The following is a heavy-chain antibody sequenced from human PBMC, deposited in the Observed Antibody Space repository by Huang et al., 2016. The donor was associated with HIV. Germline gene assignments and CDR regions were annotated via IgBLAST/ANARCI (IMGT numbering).Heavy chain of an antibody. CDR3: ARASWYEPRSWYFGL. Sequence: QVQLQQWSAGLLKPSETLSLTCAVYGGSVSGHYWSWIRQPPGKGLEWIAEINDNEYTNYNPALKSRVTISVHTSRNQFSLKLNSVTAADAAVYYCARASWYEPRSWYFGLWGRGTLVTVSS. V-gene: IGHV4-34*01. CDR2: INDNEYT. CDR1: GGSVSGHY. J-gene: IGHJ2*01. D-gene: IGHD6-13*01.